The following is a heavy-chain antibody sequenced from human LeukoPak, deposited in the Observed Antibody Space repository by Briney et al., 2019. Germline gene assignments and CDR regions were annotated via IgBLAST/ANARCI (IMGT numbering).Heavy chain of an antibody. CDR1: GFTFSSCA. V-gene: IGHV3-23*01. D-gene: IGHD5-24*01. CDR3: SKGYKSGPLDY. J-gene: IGHJ4*02. CDR2: IGNSGVST. Sequence: HPGGSLRLSCTASGFTFSSCAMSWVRQAPGKGLEWVSGIGNSGVSTFYADSVKGRFTISRDNFKNTLYLQMNSLRAEGTAVYYCSKGYKSGPLDYWGQGTLDTVSS.